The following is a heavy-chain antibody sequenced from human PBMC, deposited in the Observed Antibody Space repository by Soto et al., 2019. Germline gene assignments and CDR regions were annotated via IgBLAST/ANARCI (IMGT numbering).Heavy chain of an antibody. CDR1: GYTFTSYG. D-gene: IGHD6-19*01. CDR2: ISAYNGNT. J-gene: IGHJ5*01. CDR3: ARDGIPGIAVDGNWFDS. V-gene: IGHV1-18*01. Sequence: QVQLVQSGAEVKKPGASVKVSCKASGYTFTSYGISWVRQAPGQGLEWMGWISAYNGNTNYAQKLQGRVTMTTDASTITAYMGLGSLRSDVAAVYYCARDGIPGIAVDGNWFDSWGQGTLVTVSS.